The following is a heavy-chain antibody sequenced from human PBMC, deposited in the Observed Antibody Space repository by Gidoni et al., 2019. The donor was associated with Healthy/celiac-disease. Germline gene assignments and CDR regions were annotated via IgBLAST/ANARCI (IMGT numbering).Heavy chain of an antibody. J-gene: IGHJ4*02. CDR2: IYYSGST. CDR3: ARLVSGWKHDY. Sequence: QVQLQESGPGLVKPSETLSLTCTVSGGSISSYYWSWIRQPPGKGMEWIGYIYYSGSTNYNPSLKSRVTISVDTSKNQFSLKRSSVTAADTAVYYCARLVSGWKHDYWGQGTLVTVSS. V-gene: IGHV4-59*08. D-gene: IGHD6-19*01. CDR1: GGSISSYY.